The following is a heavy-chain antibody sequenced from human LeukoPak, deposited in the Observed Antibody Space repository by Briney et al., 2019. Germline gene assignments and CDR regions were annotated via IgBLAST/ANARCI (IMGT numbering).Heavy chain of an antibody. CDR3: AKEYKFFSGYGY. CDR1: GFSFSSLG. V-gene: IGHV3-30*18. Sequence: AGRSLRLSCAASGFSFSSLGMHWVRQAPGKGLEWVAVISTDGTKKLYADSVTGRFTISRDSCKNTVSLQLNSLRAEDTAVYYCAKEYKFFSGYGYWGQGTLVTVSS. CDR2: ISTDGTKK. J-gene: IGHJ4*02. D-gene: IGHD5-12*01.